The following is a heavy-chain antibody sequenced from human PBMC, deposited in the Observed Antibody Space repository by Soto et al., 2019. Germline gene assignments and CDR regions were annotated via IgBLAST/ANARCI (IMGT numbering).Heavy chain of an antibody. CDR3: ARRALGHQVYNDYGMDV. CDR1: GYTLTDSA. D-gene: IGHD7-27*01. CDR2: INAGKDNT. V-gene: IGHV1-3*01. Sequence: ASVKVSCKASGYTLTDSAIHWLRQAPGQRLEWMGWINAGKDNTKYSPKFQGRLTITRDTFSADKSSSTVYLQWSSLKASDTAVYYCARRALGHQVYNDYGMDVWGQGTAVTVSS. J-gene: IGHJ6*02.